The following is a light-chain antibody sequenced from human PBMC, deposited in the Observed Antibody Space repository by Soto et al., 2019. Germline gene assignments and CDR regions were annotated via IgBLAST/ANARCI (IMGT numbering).Light chain of an antibody. CDR2: GAS. J-gene: IGKJ4*01. Sequence: EIVLTQSPGTLSLSPGERATLSCRTSQSVRSSHLAWYQQKSGQANRLLIYGASSRATGIKGRFSGSGSGTDFTLTISRLEPEEFAVYHCQKYSSSPLTGGGGTKVAIK. V-gene: IGKV3-20*01. CDR3: QKYSSSPLT. CDR1: QSVRSSH.